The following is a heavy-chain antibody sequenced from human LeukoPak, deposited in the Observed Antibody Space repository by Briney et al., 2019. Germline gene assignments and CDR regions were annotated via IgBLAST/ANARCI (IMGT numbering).Heavy chain of an antibody. J-gene: IGHJ4*02. V-gene: IGHV4-34*01. Sequence: SETLSLTCAVYGGSFSGYYWSWIRQPPGKGLEWIGEINHSGSTNYNPSLKSRVTISVDTSKNQFSLKLSSVTAADTAVYYCASSQTYYYDSSGYYFGYWGQGTLVTVSS. D-gene: IGHD3-22*01. CDR1: GGSFSGYY. CDR3: ASSQTYYYDSSGYYFGY. CDR2: INHSGST.